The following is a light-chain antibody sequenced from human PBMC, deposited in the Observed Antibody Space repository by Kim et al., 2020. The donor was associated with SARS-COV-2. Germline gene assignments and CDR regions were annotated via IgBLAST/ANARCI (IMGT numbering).Light chain of an antibody. V-gene: IGLV2-8*01. J-gene: IGLJ1*01. Sequence: QSALTQPPSASGSPGQSVTISCSGTSSDFPCYNYVSWYQQHPGKAPKLIIYEVTKRPSGVPDRFSGSKSGNTASLTVSGLQAEDEADYFCTSHAADKYVFGTGTKVTVL. CDR1: SSDFPCYNY. CDR3: TSHAADKYV. CDR2: EVT.